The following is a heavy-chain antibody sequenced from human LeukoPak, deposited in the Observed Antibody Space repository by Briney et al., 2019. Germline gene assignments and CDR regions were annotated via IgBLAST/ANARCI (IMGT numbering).Heavy chain of an antibody. J-gene: IGHJ4*02. CDR1: GGSINSYY. D-gene: IGHD3-16*01. CDR3: ARGRYGWLPFDY. CDR2: IYYSGST. V-gene: IGHV4-59*01. Sequence: SETLSLTCTVSGGSINSYYWSWIRQPPGKGLEWIGYIYYSGSTNYNPSLKSRVTISVDTSKNQFTLKLSSVTAADTAAYYCARGRYGWLPFDYWGQGTLVTVSS.